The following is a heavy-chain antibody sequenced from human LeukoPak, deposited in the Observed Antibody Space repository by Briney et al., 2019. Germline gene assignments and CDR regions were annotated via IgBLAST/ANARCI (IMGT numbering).Heavy chain of an antibody. CDR2: IIPIFGTA. CDR1: GGTFSSYA. CDR3: ARDREVATTRYYYYMDV. D-gene: IGHD5-12*01. V-gene: IGHV1-69*13. Sequence: SVKVSCKASGGTFSSYAISWVRQAPGQGLEWMGGIIPIFGTANYAQKFQGRVTITADESTSTAYMELSSLRSEDTAVYYCARDREVATTRYYYYMDVWGKGTTVTISS. J-gene: IGHJ6*03.